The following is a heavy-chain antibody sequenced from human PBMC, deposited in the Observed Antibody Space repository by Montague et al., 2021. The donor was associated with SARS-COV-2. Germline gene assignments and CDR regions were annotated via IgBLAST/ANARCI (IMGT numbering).Heavy chain of an antibody. V-gene: IGHV4-38-2*02. CDR1: GYSITHAYY. CDR2: IWHGGST. D-gene: IGHD2-8*01. Sequence: SETLSLTCTVSGYSITHAYYWGWIRQPPGKGLEWIGNIWHGGSTYYNPSLKSRVTISVDTSNNQFSLKLTSVTAADTAVYYCARTSQYCTPTNCYLPNAMGGWGQGTTFTVSS. J-gene: IGHJ6*02. CDR3: ARTSQYCTPTNCYLPNAMGG.